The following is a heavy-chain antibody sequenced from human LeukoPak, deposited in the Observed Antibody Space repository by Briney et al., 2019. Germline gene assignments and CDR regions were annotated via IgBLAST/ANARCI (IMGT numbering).Heavy chain of an antibody. V-gene: IGHV1-2*02. CDR2: VNPNSGGT. CDR3: ARHNRPTDSGNYCEDY. J-gene: IGHJ4*02. Sequence: ASVKVSCKASGYTFIDYYIHWVRLAPGQGLQWMGWVNPNSGGTNYAQNFQGRVTMTRDTSISTAYMELSSLRSDDTAVYYCARHNRPTDSGNYCEDYWGQGTLVSVSS. CDR1: GYTFIDYY. D-gene: IGHD3-22*01.